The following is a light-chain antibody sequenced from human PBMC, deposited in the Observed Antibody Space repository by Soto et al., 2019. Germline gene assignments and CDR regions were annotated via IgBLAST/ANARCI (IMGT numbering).Light chain of an antibody. V-gene: IGKV3-20*01. CDR3: QQYGSSPYT. CDR2: GAS. CDR1: QSVSSSY. J-gene: IGKJ2*01. Sequence: EIVLTQSPDTLSLSPGERATLSCRASQSVSSSYLAWYQQKAGQAPRILIYGASFRDTGIPDRFTGSGSGTDFTLSISSLEPEDFAVYFCQQYGSSPYTFGQGTKLEI.